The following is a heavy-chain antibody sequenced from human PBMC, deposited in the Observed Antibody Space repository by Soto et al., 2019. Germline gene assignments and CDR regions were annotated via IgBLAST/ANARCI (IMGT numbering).Heavy chain of an antibody. Sequence: GASVKVSCKASGYTFTGYYMHWVRQAPGQGLEWMGWINHNSGDTNYAQKVQGWVTMTRDTTISTTYMELSRLRSHDTAVYYLSRDSSSWSSDGIDVWGQGTTVTVSS. V-gene: IGHV1-2*04. CDR2: INHNSGDT. D-gene: IGHD6-13*01. J-gene: IGHJ6*02. CDR1: GYTFTGYY. CDR3: SRDSSSWSSDGIDV.